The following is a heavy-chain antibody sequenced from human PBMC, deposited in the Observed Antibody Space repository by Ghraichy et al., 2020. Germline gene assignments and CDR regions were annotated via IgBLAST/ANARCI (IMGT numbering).Heavy chain of an antibody. CDR1: GFTFSSYW. Sequence: GESLNISCAASGFTFSSYWMHWVRQAPGKGLVWVSRINSDGSSTSYADSVKGRFTISRDNAKNTLYLQMNSLRAEDTAVYYCARDPLHYYYGSGSSFNWFDPWGQGTLVTVSS. CDR2: INSDGSST. V-gene: IGHV3-74*01. D-gene: IGHD3-10*01. J-gene: IGHJ5*02. CDR3: ARDPLHYYYGSGSSFNWFDP.